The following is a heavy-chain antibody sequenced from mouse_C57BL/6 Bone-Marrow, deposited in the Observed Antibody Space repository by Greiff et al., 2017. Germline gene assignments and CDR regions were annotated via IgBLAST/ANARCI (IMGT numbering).Heavy chain of an antibody. CDR2: IWWDDDT. V-gene: IGHV8-8*01. Sequence: QVTLKVSGPGILQPSQTLSLTCSFSGFSLSTFGMGVGWIRQPSGQGLECLALIWWDDDTYYNTALKGLLTISKDTTKNQVILKIAKVDTADTETYDSSHIALGYYGAMDYWGQGTSVTVSS. J-gene: IGHJ4*01. D-gene: IGHD1-1*01. CDR1: GFSLSTFGMG. CDR3: SHIALGYYGAMDY.